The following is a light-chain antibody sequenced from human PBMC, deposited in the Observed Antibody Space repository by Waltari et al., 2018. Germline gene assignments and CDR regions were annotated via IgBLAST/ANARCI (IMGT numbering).Light chain of an antibody. CDR1: STDVGRSHY. CDR2: DVS. J-gene: IGLJ2*01. V-gene: IGLV2-11*01. CDR3: CSYAGSYTLV. Sequence: QSALTHPRSVSGSPGPSVTISCTGPSTDVGRSHYVSWYQQHPGKAPKLMIYDVSKRPSGVPDRFSGSKSGNTASLTISGLQAEDEADYYCCSYAGSYTLVFGGGTKLTVL.